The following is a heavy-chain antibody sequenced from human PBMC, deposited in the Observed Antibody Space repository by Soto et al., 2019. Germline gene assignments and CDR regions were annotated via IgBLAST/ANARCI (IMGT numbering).Heavy chain of an antibody. CDR1: GGSVSSGGYY. CDR2: IYYSGTT. D-gene: IGHD2-8*01. Sequence: SETLYLTCTVSGGSVSSGGYYWSWIRQHPGTGLEWIGYIYYSGTTYFNPSLKSRASISLGTSKNEFSLKLTSVTAADTAVYYCARRALPQCINGVCYKDGFWDYWGQGALVTVSS. J-gene: IGHJ4*02. CDR3: ARRALPQCINGVCYKDGFWDY. V-gene: IGHV4-31*03.